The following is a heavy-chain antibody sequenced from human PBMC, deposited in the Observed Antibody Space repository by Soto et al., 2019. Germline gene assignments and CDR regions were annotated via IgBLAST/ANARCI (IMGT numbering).Heavy chain of an antibody. Sequence: GGSLRFSCAASGFTVSSNYMSWVRQAPGKGLEWVSVIYSGGSTYYADSVKGRFTISRDNSKNTLYLQMNSLRAEDTAVYYCARGSLTYYFDYWGQGTLVTVSS. V-gene: IGHV3-53*01. D-gene: IGHD1-26*01. CDR2: IYSGGST. J-gene: IGHJ4*02. CDR3: ARGSLTYYFDY. CDR1: GFTVSSNY.